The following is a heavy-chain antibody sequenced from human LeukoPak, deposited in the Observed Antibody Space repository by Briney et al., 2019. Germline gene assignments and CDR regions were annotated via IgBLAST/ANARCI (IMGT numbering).Heavy chain of an antibody. CDR2: IYSGGST. CDR1: GFTVSSNY. Sequence: PGGSLRLSCAASGFTVSSNYMSWVRQAPGKGLEWVSVIYSGGSTYYADSVKGRFTISRHNSKNTLYLQMNSLRAEDTAVYYCARGGTMVRAVGPPDYWGQGILVTVSS. V-gene: IGHV3-53*04. D-gene: IGHD3-10*01. J-gene: IGHJ4*02. CDR3: ARGGTMVRAVGPPDY.